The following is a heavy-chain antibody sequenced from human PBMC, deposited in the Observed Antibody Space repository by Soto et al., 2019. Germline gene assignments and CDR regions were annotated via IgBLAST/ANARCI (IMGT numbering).Heavy chain of an antibody. D-gene: IGHD3-3*01. CDR2: INHSGST. J-gene: IGHJ6*02. CDR1: GGSFSGYY. Sequence: QVKLQQWGAGLLKPSETLSLTCAVYGGSFSGYYWSWIRQPPGKGLEWIGEINHSGSTNYNPSLKSRVTISVDTSKNQFSLKLNSVTVAVTAMYYCARVGLRFLEWLLSYGMDVWGQGTTVTVSS. V-gene: IGHV4-34*01. CDR3: ARVGLRFLEWLLSYGMDV.